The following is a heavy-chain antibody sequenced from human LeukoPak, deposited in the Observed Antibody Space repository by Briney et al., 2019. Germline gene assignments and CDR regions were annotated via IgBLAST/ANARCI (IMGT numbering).Heavy chain of an antibody. V-gene: IGHV1-2*02. CDR1: GYTFTGSY. J-gene: IGHJ4*02. CDR3: AGGHPSSGSRGWGEY. CDR2: INPKSGAT. Sequence: ASVKVSCKASGYTFTGSYMHWVRQAPGQGLEWVGWINPKSGATNYAQKFQGRVTMTRDTSISTVYMELSRLKSDDTAVYYCAGGHPSSGSRGWGEYWGQGTLVTVSS. D-gene: IGHD6-19*01.